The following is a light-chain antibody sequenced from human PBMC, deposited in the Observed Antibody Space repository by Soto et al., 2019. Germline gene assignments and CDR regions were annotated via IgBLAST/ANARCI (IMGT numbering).Light chain of an antibody. Sequence: DIQMTQSPSSLSASVGDRVTITCRASQSISSYLNWYQQKPGKAPKLLIYAASSWQSGVPSRFSGSGSGTDFTLTISSLQPEDFATYYCQQSSEATWTFGQGTKVEIK. J-gene: IGKJ1*01. V-gene: IGKV1-39*01. CDR1: QSISSY. CDR2: AAS. CDR3: QQSSEATWT.